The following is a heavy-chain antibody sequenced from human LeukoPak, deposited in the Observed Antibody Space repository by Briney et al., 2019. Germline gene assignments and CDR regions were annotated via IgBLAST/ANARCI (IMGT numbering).Heavy chain of an antibody. V-gene: IGHV3-66*02. D-gene: IGHD2-8*01. CDR2: IYSGGST. CDR1: GFTVSSNY. CDR3: ARDVRGYCTNGVCFFDY. J-gene: IGHJ4*02. Sequence: PGGSLRLSCAASGFTVSSNYMSWVRQAPGKGLEWVSVIYSGGSTYYADSVKGRFTISRDNSKNTLYLQMNSLRAEDTAVYYCARDVRGYCTNGVCFFDYWGQGTLVTVSS.